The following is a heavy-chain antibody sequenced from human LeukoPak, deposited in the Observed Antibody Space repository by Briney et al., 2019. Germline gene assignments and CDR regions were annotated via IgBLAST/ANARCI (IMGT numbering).Heavy chain of an antibody. Sequence: ASVKVSCKASGYTFTSYYMHWVRQAPGQGLEWLGIINPSGGTTIYAQKFQGRVTMTRDTSTSTVYMELSSLRSEDTAVYYCARDPSRDGHNLYYFDYWGQGTLVTVSS. J-gene: IGHJ4*02. CDR3: ARDPSRDGHNLYYFDY. D-gene: IGHD5-24*01. CDR1: GYTFTSYY. CDR2: INPSGGTT. V-gene: IGHV1-46*01.